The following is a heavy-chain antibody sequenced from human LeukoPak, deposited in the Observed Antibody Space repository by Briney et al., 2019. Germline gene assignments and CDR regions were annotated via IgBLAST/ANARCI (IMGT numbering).Heavy chain of an antibody. Sequence: GGSLRLSCAASGFTFSSYSMTWVRQAPGKGLEWVSSISSSNNYIHYADSVKGRFTISRDNAKNSLYVQIDSLKAEDTAVFYCARDSGEGVFDYSGQGTLVTVSS. V-gene: IGHV3-21*01. CDR1: GFTFSSYS. D-gene: IGHD3-10*01. CDR3: ARDSGEGVFDY. J-gene: IGHJ4*02. CDR2: ISSSNNYI.